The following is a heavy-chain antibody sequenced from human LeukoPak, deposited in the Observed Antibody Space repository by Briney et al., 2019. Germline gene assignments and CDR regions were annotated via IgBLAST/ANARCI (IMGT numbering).Heavy chain of an antibody. J-gene: IGHJ4*02. CDR3: APQTMILVL. D-gene: IGHD3-22*01. Sequence: GGSLRLFCGASGFTFSTHWVSWVRQAPGKGLEWVANIKEDGSKTDYVDSVKGRFTISRDNAKNSVFLQMNSLRAEDTAIYYCAPQTMILVLGGQGTLVTVSS. CDR1: GFTFSTHW. V-gene: IGHV3-7*01. CDR2: IKEDGSKT.